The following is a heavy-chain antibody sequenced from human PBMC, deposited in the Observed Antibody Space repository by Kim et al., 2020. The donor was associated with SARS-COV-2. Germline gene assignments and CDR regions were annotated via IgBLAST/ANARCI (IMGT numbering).Heavy chain of an antibody. CDR2: INTNTGNP. J-gene: IGHJ5*02. V-gene: IGHV7-4-1*02. Sequence: ASVKVSCKASGYTFTSYAKNWVRQAPGQGLEWMGWINTNTGNPTYAQGFTGRFVFSLDTSVSTAYLQISSQKAEDTAVYYCAREKYSYGLNWFDPWGQGTLVTVSS. CDR1: GYTFTSYA. CDR3: AREKYSYGLNWFDP. D-gene: IGHD5-18*01.